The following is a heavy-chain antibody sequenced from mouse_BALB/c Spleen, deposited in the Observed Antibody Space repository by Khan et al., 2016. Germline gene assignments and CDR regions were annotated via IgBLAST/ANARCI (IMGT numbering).Heavy chain of an antibody. Sequence: EVQLQESGPGLVKPSQSLSLTCSVTGYSITSGYYWNWIRQFPGNKLEWMGYISYDGSHNYNPSLKNRISITRDTSKNQFFLKLNSVTTEDTATYDCARDGNYWFAYWGQGTLVTVSA. J-gene: IGHJ3*01. CDR3: ARDGNYWFAY. V-gene: IGHV3-6*02. D-gene: IGHD2-1*01. CDR2: ISYDGSH. CDR1: GYSITSGYY.